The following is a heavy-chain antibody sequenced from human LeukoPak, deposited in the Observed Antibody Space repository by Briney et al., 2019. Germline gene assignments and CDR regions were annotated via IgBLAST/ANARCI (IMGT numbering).Heavy chain of an antibody. V-gene: IGHV3-48*01. Sequence: GGSLRLSCAASGFTFSSYSMNWVRQAPGKGLEWVSYISSSSSPIHYADSVKGRFTISRDNAKNSLNLQMNSLRAEDTAVYYCARGPLGTRLWGGYYMDVWGKGTTVTVSS. CDR2: ISSSSSPI. J-gene: IGHJ6*03. D-gene: IGHD3-16*01. CDR3: ARGPLGTRLWGGYYMDV. CDR1: GFTFSSYS.